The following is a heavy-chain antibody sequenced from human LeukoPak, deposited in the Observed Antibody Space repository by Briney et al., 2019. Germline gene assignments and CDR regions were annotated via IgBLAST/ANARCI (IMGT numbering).Heavy chain of an antibody. CDR3: ARDIGPPELSGRLIDY. Sequence: GGSLRLSCAASGFSVNSNYMSWVRQAPGKGLEWVSVFYSGTNTNYADSVKGRFTISRDNAKNTLYLQMNSLRAEDTAVYYCARDIGPPELSGRLIDYWGQGTLVTVSS. D-gene: IGHD1-26*01. J-gene: IGHJ4*02. CDR1: GFSVNSNY. V-gene: IGHV3-66*01. CDR2: FYSGTNT.